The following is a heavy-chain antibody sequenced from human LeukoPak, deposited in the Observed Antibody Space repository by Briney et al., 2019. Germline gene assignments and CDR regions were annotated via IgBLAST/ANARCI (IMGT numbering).Heavy chain of an antibody. V-gene: IGHV5-51*01. J-gene: IGHJ6*03. D-gene: IGHD1-26*01. CDR1: GYSFTSYW. Sequence: PGESLKISCKGSGYSFTSYWIGWVRQMPGKGLEWMGIIYPGDSDTRYSPSFQGQVTISADKSISTAYLQWSSLKASDTAMYYCARLEWELLAYYYYMDVWGKGTTATVSS. CDR2: IYPGDSDT. CDR3: ARLEWELLAYYYYMDV.